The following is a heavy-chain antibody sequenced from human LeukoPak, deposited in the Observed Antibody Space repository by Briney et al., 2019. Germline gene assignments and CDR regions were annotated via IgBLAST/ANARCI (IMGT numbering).Heavy chain of an antibody. CDR2: IDYGGGT. J-gene: IGHJ4*02. D-gene: IGHD3-22*01. Sequence: SGTLSLTCAVSGGSISSGGYSWSCIRQPPGKGLEWVGYIDYGGGTYYNPSLKRRVTIAVDTSKTQFSLKLGSLTAADTAVYYCAREGSYYYDSSGYYYWGQGTLVTVSS. CDR3: AREGSYYYDSSGYYY. CDR1: GGSISSGGYS. V-gene: IGHV4-30-4*07.